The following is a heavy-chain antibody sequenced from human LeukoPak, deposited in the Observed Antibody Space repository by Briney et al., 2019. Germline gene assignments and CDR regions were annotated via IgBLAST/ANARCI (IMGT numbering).Heavy chain of an antibody. CDR1: GFTFSSYA. Sequence: PGGSLRLSCAASGFTFSSYAMSWVRQAPGKGLEWVSAISGSGGSTYYADSMKGRFTISRDNSKNTLYLQMNSLRAEDTAVYYCAKDRAIVVVALDYWGQGTLVTVSS. CDR2: ISGSGGST. J-gene: IGHJ4*02. CDR3: AKDRAIVVVALDY. V-gene: IGHV3-23*01. D-gene: IGHD2-2*01.